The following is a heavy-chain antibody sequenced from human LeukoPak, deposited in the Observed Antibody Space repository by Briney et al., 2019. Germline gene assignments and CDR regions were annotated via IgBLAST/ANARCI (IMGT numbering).Heavy chain of an antibody. V-gene: IGHV1-2*02. CDR2: IYPNSGGT. Sequence: ASVKVSCKASGYIFTGYHIHWVRQAPGQGVEWMGWIYPNSGGTNYAQKFQGRVTMTRDTSISTAYMELSRLRSDDTAVYYCARGTVGATKREATVPHDYWGQGTLVTVSS. D-gene: IGHD1-26*01. CDR1: GYIFTGYH. J-gene: IGHJ4*02. CDR3: ARGTVGATKREATVPHDY.